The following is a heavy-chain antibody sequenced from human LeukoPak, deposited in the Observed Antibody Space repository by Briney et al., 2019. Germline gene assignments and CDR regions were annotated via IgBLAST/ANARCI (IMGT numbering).Heavy chain of an antibody. CDR1: GGSISSGGYY. J-gene: IGHJ4*02. V-gene: IGHV4-30-2*01. D-gene: IGHD3-3*01. CDR2: ISPSGST. Sequence: SQTLSLTCTVSGGSISSGGYYWSWIRQPPGEGLEWIGYISPSGSTYYNPYLKSRVNITVDRSKKQFTLKLSSVTAADTAVYYCASLFWSGSYWGQGALVTVSS. CDR3: ASLFWSGSY.